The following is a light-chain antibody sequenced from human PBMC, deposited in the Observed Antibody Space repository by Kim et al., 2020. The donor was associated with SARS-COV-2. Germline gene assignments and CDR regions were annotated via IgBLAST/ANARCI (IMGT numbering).Light chain of an antibody. CDR1: SLRSYY. CDR2: GKN. CDR3: NSRDSSGNHYV. J-gene: IGLJ1*01. V-gene: IGLV3-19*01. Sequence: VALGQTVRITCQGDSLRSYYASWYQQKPGQAPVLVIYGKNNRPSGIPDRFSGSSSGNTASLTITGAQAEDEADYYCNSRDSSGNHYVFGTGTKVTV.